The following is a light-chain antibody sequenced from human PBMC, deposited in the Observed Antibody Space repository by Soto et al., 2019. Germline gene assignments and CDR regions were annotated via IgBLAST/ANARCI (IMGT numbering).Light chain of an antibody. CDR3: VSYTARSPDV. J-gene: IGLJ1*01. CDR1: SSDIGGYIF. CDR2: DIN. V-gene: IGLV2-14*01. Sequence: QSALTQPASVSGSPGQSITVSCTGTSSDIGGYIFVSWYQQHLGKAPKLMIYDINNRPSGVSKRCSGSKSGNTASLTISGLQAEDEADDYCVSYTARSPDVFGTGTKLTVL.